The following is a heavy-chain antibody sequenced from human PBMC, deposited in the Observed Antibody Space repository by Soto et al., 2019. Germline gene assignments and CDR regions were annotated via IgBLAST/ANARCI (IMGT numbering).Heavy chain of an antibody. D-gene: IGHD5-18*01. CDR3: AKMERTQLWLLVQN. CDR2: ITYGGSI. CDR1: GASITNDAFF. Sequence: SETLSLTCTVSGASITNDAFFWTWARQHPEKGLEWLAYITYGGSIYYDPSLRSRLTVSIDKSKSQFSLNVRSVTAADTAVYYCAKMERTQLWLLVQNWGQGLLVTVSS. J-gene: IGHJ4*02. V-gene: IGHV4-31*03.